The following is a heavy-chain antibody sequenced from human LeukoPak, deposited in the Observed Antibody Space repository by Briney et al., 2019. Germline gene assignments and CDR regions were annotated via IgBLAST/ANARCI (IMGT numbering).Heavy chain of an antibody. CDR3: ARTPFSVDTAIF. J-gene: IGHJ4*02. CDR2: MYYSGST. CDR1: GGSISGDSYY. V-gene: IGHV4-39*01. D-gene: IGHD5-18*01. Sequence: SETLSLTCTVSGGSISGDSYYWSWIRQPPGKGLEWIGDMYYSGSTYYNPSLKSRVTISIDTSKNQFSLRLSSVIVADTAVYYCARTPFSVDTAIFWGQGTLVIVSS.